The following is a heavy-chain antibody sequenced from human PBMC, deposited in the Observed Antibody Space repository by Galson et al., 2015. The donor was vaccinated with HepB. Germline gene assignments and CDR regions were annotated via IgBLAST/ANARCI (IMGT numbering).Heavy chain of an antibody. J-gene: IGHJ4*02. V-gene: IGHV3-9*01. CDR2: ISWNSGSI. CDR1: GFTFDDYA. CDR3: AKDRFGGNSLPDY. Sequence: SLRLSCAASGFTFDDYAMHWVRQALGKGLEWVSGISWNSGSIGYADSVKGRFTISRDNAKNSLYLQMNSLRAEDTALYYCAKDRFGGNSLPDYWGQGTLVTVSS. D-gene: IGHD4-23*01.